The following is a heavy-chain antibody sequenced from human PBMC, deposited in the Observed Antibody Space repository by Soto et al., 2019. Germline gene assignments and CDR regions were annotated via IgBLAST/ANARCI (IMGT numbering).Heavy chain of an antibody. CDR1: GFSLSTSGVG. V-gene: IGHV2-5*02. CDR2: IYWDDDK. Sequence: SGPTLVKPTQTLTLTCTFSGFSLSTSGVGVGWIRQPPGKALEWLALIYWDDDKRYSPSLKSRLTITKDTSKNQVVLTMTNMDPVDTATYYCAHSRAIGWLVRGVLDPWGQGTLVTVSS. J-gene: IGHJ5*02. CDR3: AHSRAIGWLVRGVLDP. D-gene: IGHD6-19*01.